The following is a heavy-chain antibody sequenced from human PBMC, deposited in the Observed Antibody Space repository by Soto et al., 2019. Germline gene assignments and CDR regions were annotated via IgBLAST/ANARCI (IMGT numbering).Heavy chain of an antibody. CDR3: ASLYDS. CDR2: VYHTGST. Sequence: SETLSLTCTVSGGSFKSGSYSWSWIRQPPGKGLEWIGYVYHTGSTNYNPSLKSRVTISVDTSKNQFSLKLISMTAADTAVYYCASLYDSWGQGILVTVSS. V-gene: IGHV4-61*01. J-gene: IGHJ4*02. CDR1: GGSFKSGSYS.